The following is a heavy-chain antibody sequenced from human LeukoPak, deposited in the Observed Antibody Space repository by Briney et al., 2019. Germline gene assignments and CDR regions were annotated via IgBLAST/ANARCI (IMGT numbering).Heavy chain of an antibody. CDR1: GFTVSSNY. CDR2: IYSGGST. Sequence: GGSLRLSCAASGFTVSSNYMSWVRQAPGKGLGWVSVIYSGGSTYYADSVKGRFTISRDNSKNTLYLQMNSLRAEDTAVYYCARGYCSGGSCYNYFDYWGQGTLVTVSS. D-gene: IGHD2-15*01. CDR3: ARGYCSGGSCYNYFDY. J-gene: IGHJ4*02. V-gene: IGHV3-66*01.